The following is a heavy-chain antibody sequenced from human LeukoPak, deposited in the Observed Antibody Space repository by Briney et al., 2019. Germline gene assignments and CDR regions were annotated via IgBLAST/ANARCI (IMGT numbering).Heavy chain of an antibody. V-gene: IGHV3-9*01. Sequence: GGSLRLSCVASGFTFDDYAMHWVQQAPGKGLEWVSGISWNSGSIGYADSVKGRFTISRDNAKNSLYLQMNSLRAEDTALYYCAKDRDYGDYNYYGMDVWGQGTTVTVSS. CDR1: GFTFDDYA. CDR3: AKDRDYGDYNYYGMDV. CDR2: ISWNSGSI. D-gene: IGHD4-17*01. J-gene: IGHJ6*02.